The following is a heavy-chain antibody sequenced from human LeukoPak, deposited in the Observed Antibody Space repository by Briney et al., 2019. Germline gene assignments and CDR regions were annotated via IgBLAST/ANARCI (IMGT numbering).Heavy chain of an antibody. D-gene: IGHD3-3*01. Sequence: VASVKVSCKTSGYSFTGYYIHWLRQAPGQGLEWMGWINPDNGDTRYSQKFQGRLTLTSDTSITTAYLELGSLRFDDTAIFYCATVASVRRFYFDFWGQGTLVTVSS. CDR3: ATVASVRRFYFDF. CDR2: INPDNGDT. J-gene: IGHJ4*02. CDR1: GYSFTGYY. V-gene: IGHV1-2*02.